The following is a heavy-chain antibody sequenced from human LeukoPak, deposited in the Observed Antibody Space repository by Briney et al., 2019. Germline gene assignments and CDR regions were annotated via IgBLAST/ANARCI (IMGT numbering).Heavy chain of an antibody. V-gene: IGHV3-23*01. D-gene: IGHD5-18*01. J-gene: IGHJ4*02. CDR3: AKEAGYSYGSPVFEY. Sequence: GGSLKLFCEASGFTFSSYAVKWVRQARGQGLEWVGAISGSGGNTYYADSVKGRFTISRDNSKNTLYLQMNSLRAEDTAVYYCAKEAGYSYGSPVFEYWGQGTLVTVSS. CDR1: GFTFSSYA. CDR2: ISGSGGNT.